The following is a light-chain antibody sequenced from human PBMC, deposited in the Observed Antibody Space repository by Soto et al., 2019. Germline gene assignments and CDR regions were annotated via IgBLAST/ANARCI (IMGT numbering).Light chain of an antibody. V-gene: IGKV3-15*01. CDR2: GAS. CDR3: QQYNNWPQT. CDR1: QSVSSSY. Sequence: EMVMTQSPATLSVSPGERATLSCRASQSVSSSYLAWYQQEPGQAPRLLIYGASTRATGIPARFSGSGSGTEFTLTISSLQSEDFAVYYCQQYNNWPQTFGQGTKLEIK. J-gene: IGKJ2*01.